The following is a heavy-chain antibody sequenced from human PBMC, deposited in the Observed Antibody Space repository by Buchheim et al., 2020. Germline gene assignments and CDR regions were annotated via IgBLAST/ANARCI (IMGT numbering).Heavy chain of an antibody. V-gene: IGHV3-23*01. CDR2: ISGSGSST. J-gene: IGHJ4*02. CDR1: GFTFNNYA. CDR3: AEDGHGTGTKDFDY. D-gene: IGHD1-7*01. Sequence: EVQLLESGGGLVQPGGSLRLSCAASGFTFNNYAMSWVRQAPGKGLEWVSTISGSGSSTYYADSVKGRFTISRDNSKNTLCLIMNSLRFGDAAVYYCAEDGHGTGTKDFDYWGQRTL.